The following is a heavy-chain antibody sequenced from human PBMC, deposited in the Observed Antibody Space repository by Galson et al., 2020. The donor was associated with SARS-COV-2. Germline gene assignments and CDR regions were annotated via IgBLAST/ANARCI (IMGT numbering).Heavy chain of an antibody. J-gene: IGHJ6*03. CDR1: GGSISSSNW. CDR2: IYHSGST. Sequence: SETLSLTCAVSGGSISSSNWWSWVRQPPGKGLEWIGEIYHSGSTNYNPSLKSRVTISVDKSKNQFSRKLSSVTAADTAVYYCARVAVLRFLEWGAYYYYYYMDVWGKGTTVTVSS. V-gene: IGHV4-4*02. D-gene: IGHD3-3*01. CDR3: ARVAVLRFLEWGAYYYYYYMDV.